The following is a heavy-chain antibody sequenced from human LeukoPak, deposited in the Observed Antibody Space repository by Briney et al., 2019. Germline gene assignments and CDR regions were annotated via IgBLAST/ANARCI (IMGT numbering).Heavy chain of an antibody. J-gene: IGHJ5*02. CDR1: GFTFSTSW. V-gene: IGHV3-7*01. D-gene: IGHD6-19*01. CDR2: INPDGSVK. Sequence: PGGSLRLSCAAPGFTFSTSWMSSVRQAPGKGLEWVANINPDGSVKYAVDSVRGPFTISRDNAKNSFFLQMDSLSPDDTAVYYCTSGRSGWLPWGQGTLVTVSS. CDR3: TSGRSGWLP.